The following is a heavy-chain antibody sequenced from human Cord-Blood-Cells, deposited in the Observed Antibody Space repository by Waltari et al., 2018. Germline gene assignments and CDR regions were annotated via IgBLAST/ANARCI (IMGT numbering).Heavy chain of an antibody. CDR3: ARGGGNSADAFDI. J-gene: IGHJ3*02. D-gene: IGHD2-21*02. V-gene: IGHV4-34*01. Sequence: QVQLQQWGAGLLQPSETLSPTCAVYGGSFSGYYWSWIRQPPGKGLEWIGEINHSGSTNYNPSLKSRVTISVDTSKNQFSLKLSSVTAADTAVYYCARGGGNSADAFDIWGQGTMVTVSS. CDR1: GGSFSGYY. CDR2: INHSGST.